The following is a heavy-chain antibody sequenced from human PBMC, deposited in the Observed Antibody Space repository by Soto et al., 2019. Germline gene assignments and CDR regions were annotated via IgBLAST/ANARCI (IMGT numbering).Heavy chain of an antibody. CDR3: ARTGRIGYCSGGSCYSGILRGNYYGMDV. CDR1: GGTFSSYA. Sequence: SVKVSCKASGGTFSSYAISWFRQAPGQGLEWMGGIIPIFGTANYAQKFQGRVTITSDEPTSTAYMELSSLRSEDTAVYYCARTGRIGYCSGGSCYSGILRGNYYGMDVCGQGTKVTVSS. J-gene: IGHJ6*02. D-gene: IGHD2-15*01. CDR2: IIPIFGTA. V-gene: IGHV1-69*13.